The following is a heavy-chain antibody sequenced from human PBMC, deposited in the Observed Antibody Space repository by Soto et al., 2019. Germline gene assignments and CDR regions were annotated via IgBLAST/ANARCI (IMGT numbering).Heavy chain of an antibody. Sequence: PGGSLRLSCAASGFTFSSYAMHWIRQAPGKGLEWVAVISYDGSNKYYADSVKGRFTTSRDNSKNTLYLQMNSLRAEDTAVYYCARDTDYYDSSGPIDYWGQGTLVTVSS. CDR3: ARDTDYYDSSGPIDY. J-gene: IGHJ4*02. V-gene: IGHV3-30-3*01. CDR2: ISYDGSNK. D-gene: IGHD3-22*01. CDR1: GFTFSSYA.